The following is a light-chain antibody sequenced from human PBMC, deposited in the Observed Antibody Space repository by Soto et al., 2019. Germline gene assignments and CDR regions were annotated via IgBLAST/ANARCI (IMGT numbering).Light chain of an antibody. J-gene: IGKJ2*01. CDR1: QSVSSL. CDR3: QQYSDRPYT. CDR2: GAS. V-gene: IGKV3-15*01. Sequence: IVMTQSPATLSVSPGDRATLSCRASQSVSSLLAWYQQKPGQAPRLLLYGASTRATGIPARFSGSGSGTEFTLTISSLQSEDFAVYYCQQYSDRPYTFGQGTKV.